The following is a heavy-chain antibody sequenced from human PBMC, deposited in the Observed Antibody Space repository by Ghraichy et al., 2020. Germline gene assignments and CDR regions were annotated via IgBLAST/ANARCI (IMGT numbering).Heavy chain of an antibody. V-gene: IGHV3-48*04. J-gene: IGHJ4*02. D-gene: IGHD4/OR15-4a*01. CDR2: ISSTSSAI. CDR1: GFTFSTYS. CDR3: ARGGALSFDY. Sequence: GGSLTLSCAASGFTFSTYSMNWARQAPGKGLEWISYISSTSSAIYYADSVKGRFTISRDNAKNSVSLQMNSLRAEDTALYFCARGGALSFDYWGPGTLVTVSS.